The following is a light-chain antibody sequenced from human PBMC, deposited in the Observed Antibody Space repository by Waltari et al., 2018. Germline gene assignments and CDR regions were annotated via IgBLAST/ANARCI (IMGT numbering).Light chain of an antibody. Sequence: EVVMTQSPATLSVSQGERATLSCRASQSISSNMVWYQQRPGQAPRLLIYEASMRATDIPAGFXGSGSVTEFXLTISSXXSXDAAVYYCQQFNDXPRTFGQGTKXEIK. V-gene: IGKV3-15*01. CDR1: QSISSN. CDR2: EAS. CDR3: QQFNDXPRT. J-gene: IGKJ1*01.